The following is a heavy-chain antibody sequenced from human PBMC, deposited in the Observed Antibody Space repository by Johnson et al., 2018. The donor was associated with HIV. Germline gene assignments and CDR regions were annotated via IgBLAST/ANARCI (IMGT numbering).Heavy chain of an antibody. CDR3: ARGVRTFDM. V-gene: IGHV3-7*04. CDR2: INQDGSAK. CDR1: GFTFSGYW. Sequence: VQLVESGGGLVQPGGSLRLSCAASGFTFSGYWMTWVRQAPGKVLEWVANINQDGSAKYYVDSVKGRYTISRDNAKNSLYLQMNTLRAEDTAVYYCARGVRTFDMWGQGTMVTVSS. D-gene: IGHD4/OR15-4a*01. J-gene: IGHJ3*02.